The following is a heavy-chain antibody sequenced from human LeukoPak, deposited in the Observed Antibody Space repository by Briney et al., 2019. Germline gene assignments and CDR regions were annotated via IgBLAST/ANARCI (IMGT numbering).Heavy chain of an antibody. CDR2: ISSSSSPI. CDR3: VRVGWLEGLTNWFDP. V-gene: IGHV3-48*04. CDR1: GFTFSSYS. D-gene: IGHD1-1*01. J-gene: IGHJ5*02. Sequence: QSGGSLRLSCAASGFTFSSYSMNWVRQAPGKGLEWVSYISSSSSPIYYADSVKGRFTISRDNAKNSLYLQMNSLRADDTAVYYCVRVGWLEGLTNWFDPWGQGTLVTVSS.